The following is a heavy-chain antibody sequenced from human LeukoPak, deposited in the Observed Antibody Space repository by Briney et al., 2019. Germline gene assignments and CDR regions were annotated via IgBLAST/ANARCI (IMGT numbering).Heavy chain of an antibody. CDR2: ISGSGGST. CDR1: GFTFSSYA. D-gene: IGHD3-9*01. CDR3: AKRLRYFDWLSGGALDY. V-gene: IGHV3-23*01. J-gene: IGHJ4*02. Sequence: TGGSLRLSCAASGFTFSSYAMSWVRQAPGKGLEWVSAISGSGGSTYYADSVKGRFTISRDNSKNTLYLQMNSLRAEDTAVYYCAKRLRYFDWLSGGALDYWGQGTLVTVSS.